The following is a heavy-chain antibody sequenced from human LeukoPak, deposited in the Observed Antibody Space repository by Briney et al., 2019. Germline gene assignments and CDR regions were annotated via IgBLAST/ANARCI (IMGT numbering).Heavy chain of an antibody. CDR2: IYISGST. CDR3: ARHVLKYYYYYYGMDV. D-gene: IGHD2-8*02. J-gene: IGHJ6*02. CDR1: GGSIRSYY. V-gene: IGHV4-4*07. Sequence: SETLSLTCTVSGGSIRSYYWSWIRQPAEKGLEWIGRIYISGSTNYNPSLKSRVTISVDTSKNQFSLKLSSVTAADTAVYYCARHVLKYYYYYYGMDVWGQGTTVTVSS.